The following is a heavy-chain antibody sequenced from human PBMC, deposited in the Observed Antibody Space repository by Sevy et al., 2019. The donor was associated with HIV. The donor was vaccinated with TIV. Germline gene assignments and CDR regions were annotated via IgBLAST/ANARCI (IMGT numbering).Heavy chain of an antibody. CDR1: GFTFSRYW. J-gene: IGHJ6*02. V-gene: IGHV3-7*01. Sequence: GGSLRLSCAASGFTFSRYWMRWVRQAPGKGLEWVANIKEDGSEKYYVDSVKGRFTISRDNTKNSLYLQMNSLRAEDTAVDYCAKNYYDSSGYYYGVDVWGQGTTVTVSS. CDR2: IKEDGSEK. D-gene: IGHD3-22*01. CDR3: AKNYYDSSGYYYGVDV.